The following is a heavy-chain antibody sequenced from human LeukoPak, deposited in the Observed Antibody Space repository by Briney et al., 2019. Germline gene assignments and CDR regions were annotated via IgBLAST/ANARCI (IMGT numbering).Heavy chain of an antibody. CDR1: GGSISSYY. D-gene: IGHD3-10*01. V-gene: IGHV4-59*08. CDR3: ARQTTYYNDAFDI. CDR2: IYYSGST. Sequence: SETLSLTCTVSGGSISSYYWSWIRQAPGKGLEWIGYIYYSGSTNYNPSLKSRVTISVDTSKNQFSLKLSSVTAADTAVYYCARQTTYYNDAFDIWGQGTMVTVSS. J-gene: IGHJ3*02.